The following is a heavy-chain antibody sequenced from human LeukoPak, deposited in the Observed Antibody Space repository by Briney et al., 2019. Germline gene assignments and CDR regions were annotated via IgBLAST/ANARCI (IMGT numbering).Heavy chain of an antibody. V-gene: IGHV3-7*01. D-gene: IGHD2-2*01. Sequence: PGGSLRLSCAASGFTFSSYGMHWVRQAPGKGLEWVANIKQDGSEKYNVDSVKGRFTISRDNAKNSLYLQMNSLRAEDTAVYYCARDLRGRYCGTTSCYYYYHYVDVWGKGTTVTVSS. CDR1: GFTFSSYG. CDR3: ARDLRGRYCGTTSCYYYYHYVDV. CDR2: IKQDGSEK. J-gene: IGHJ6*03.